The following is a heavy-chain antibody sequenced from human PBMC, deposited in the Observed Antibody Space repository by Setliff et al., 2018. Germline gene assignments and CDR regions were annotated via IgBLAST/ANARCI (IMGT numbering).Heavy chain of an antibody. CDR2: ISSSSSYI. D-gene: IGHD6-19*01. V-gene: IGHV3-21*01. Sequence: GSLRLSCAASGFTFSSYSMNWVRQAPGKGLGWVSSISSSSSYIYYADSVKGRFTISRDNAKNSLYLQMNSLRAEDTAVYYCATYSSGWYDRRHYYYGMDVWGQGTTVTVSS. CDR1: GFTFSSYS. CDR3: ATYSSGWYDRRHYYYGMDV. J-gene: IGHJ6*02.